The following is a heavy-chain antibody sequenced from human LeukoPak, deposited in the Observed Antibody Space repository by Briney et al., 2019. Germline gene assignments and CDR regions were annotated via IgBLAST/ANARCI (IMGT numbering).Heavy chain of an antibody. V-gene: IGHV4-38-2*01. CDR3: ARVDYILDY. D-gene: IGHD4-11*01. Sequence: SETLSLTCAVSGYFISSGYHWAWIRQPPGKGLEWIGSIYRSGSAYYNPSLKSRVTISVDTSKNQFSLRVTSVTAADTAVYYCARVDYILDYWGQGTLVTVSS. J-gene: IGHJ4*02. CDR1: GYFISSGYH. CDR2: IYRSGSA.